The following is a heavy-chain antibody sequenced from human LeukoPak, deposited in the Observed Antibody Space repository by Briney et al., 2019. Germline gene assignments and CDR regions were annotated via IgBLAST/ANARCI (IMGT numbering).Heavy chain of an antibody. J-gene: IGHJ4*02. CDR1: GFTFSSYD. Sequence: GGSLRLSCAASGFTFSSYDMSWVRQAPGKGLEWVSLIRGSGDYTYYADSVKGRFTISRDNSKNTLYLQMNSLSAEDTAVYYCAKDHDSSGWPTFDHWGQGTLVTVSS. CDR3: AKDHDSSGWPTFDH. V-gene: IGHV3-23*01. D-gene: IGHD6-19*01. CDR2: IRGSGDYT.